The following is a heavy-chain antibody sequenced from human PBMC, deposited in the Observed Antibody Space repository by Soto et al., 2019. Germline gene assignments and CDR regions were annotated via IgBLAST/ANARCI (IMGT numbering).Heavy chain of an antibody. D-gene: IGHD3-3*01. CDR2: IYYNGFT. V-gene: IGHV4-39*01. Sequence: QLQLHESGPGLVKPSETLSLTCSVSGGSISSNNYYWGWIRQPPGKGLESIGNIYYNGFTYYNPSLKSRVTISVDTSKNQFSLKLTSVTATDTAVYYCARQGDFWSGSGDFDYWGQGILVPVSS. CDR1: GGSISSNNYY. CDR3: ARQGDFWSGSGDFDY. J-gene: IGHJ4*02.